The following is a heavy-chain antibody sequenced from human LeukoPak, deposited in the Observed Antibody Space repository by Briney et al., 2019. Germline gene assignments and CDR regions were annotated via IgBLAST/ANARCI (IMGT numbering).Heavy chain of an antibody. J-gene: IGHJ4*02. CDR3: ARETPGAGHFDY. Sequence: SETLSLTCTVSGGSMNYYYWMWIRQPPGKGLEWIGYIYYSGGTHYNPSLKSRVTMLVDTSKNQFSLKLTAVTAADTAVYYCARETPGAGHFDYWGQGSLVTVSS. V-gene: IGHV4-59*01. D-gene: IGHD7-27*01. CDR2: IYYSGGT. CDR1: GGSMNYYY.